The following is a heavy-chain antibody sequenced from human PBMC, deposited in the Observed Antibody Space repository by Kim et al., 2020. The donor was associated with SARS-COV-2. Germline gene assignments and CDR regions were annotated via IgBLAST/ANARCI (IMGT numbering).Heavy chain of an antibody. V-gene: IGHV4-39*01. D-gene: IGHD5-12*01. CDR2: IYYSGST. Sequence: SETLSLTCTVSGGSISSSSYYWGWIRQPPGKGLEWIGSIYYSGSTYYNPSLKSRVTISVDTSKNQFSLKLSSVTAADTAVYYCARHPVEMATTPFDYWGQGTLVTVSS. J-gene: IGHJ4*02. CDR1: GGSISSSSYY. CDR3: ARHPVEMATTPFDY.